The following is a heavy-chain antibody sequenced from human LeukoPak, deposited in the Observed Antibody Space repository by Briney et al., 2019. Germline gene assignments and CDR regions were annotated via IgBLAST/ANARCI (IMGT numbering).Heavy chain of an antibody. CDR1: GYTFSSYY. CDR2: INPSGGST. CDR3: AREGPDAFDI. V-gene: IGHV1-46*01. J-gene: IGHJ3*02. Sequence: GASVKVSCKASGYTFSSYYMHWVRQAPGQGLEWMGIINPSGGSTSYAQKFQGRVTMTRDTSTSTVYMELSSLRSEDTAVYYRAREGPDAFDIWGQGTMVTVSS.